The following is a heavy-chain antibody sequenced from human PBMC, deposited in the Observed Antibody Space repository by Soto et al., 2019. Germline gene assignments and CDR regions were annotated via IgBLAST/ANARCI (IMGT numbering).Heavy chain of an antibody. CDR3: ARDQYDFWSSYGPYYYGMAV. CDR1: GFTFSLYA. V-gene: IGHV3-23*01. J-gene: IGHJ6*02. CDR2: VSSSGETT. Sequence: GGSLRLSCAASGFTFSLYAMSWFRLAPGKGLEWVSGVSSSGETTYYADSVKGRFTISRDNSKTTFYLQMSSLRAEDTAVYYCARDQYDFWSSYGPYYYGMAVWGQGTTVTSP. D-gene: IGHD3-3*01.